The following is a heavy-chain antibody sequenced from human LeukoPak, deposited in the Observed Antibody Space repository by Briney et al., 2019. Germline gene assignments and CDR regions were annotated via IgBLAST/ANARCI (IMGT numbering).Heavy chain of an antibody. CDR3: ATASGSYWGYYYYGMDV. D-gene: IGHD3-10*01. V-gene: IGHV3-64*01. J-gene: IGHJ6*02. Sequence: GGSLRLSCAASGFTFSSYAMHWVRQAPGKGLEYVSAISSNGGSTYYANSVKGRSTISRDNSKNTLYLQMGSLRAEDTAVYYCATASGSYWGYYYYGMDVWGQGTTVTVSS. CDR2: ISSNGGST. CDR1: GFTFSSYA.